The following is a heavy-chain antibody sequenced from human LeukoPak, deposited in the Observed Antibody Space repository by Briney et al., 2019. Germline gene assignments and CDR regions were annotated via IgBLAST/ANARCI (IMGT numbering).Heavy chain of an antibody. CDR2: IRSNSDGGTI. D-gene: IGHD3-22*01. J-gene: IGHJ5*02. V-gene: IGHV3-15*07. CDR3: ATDFYDST. Sequence: GGSLRLSCAVSGLTFSTYSMNWVRQAPGMGLEWVGRIRSNSDGGTIDYAAPVKGRFTLSRDDSKTTLHLQMNSLQTEDTAVYYCATDFYDSTWGQGTLVTVSS. CDR1: GLTFSTYS.